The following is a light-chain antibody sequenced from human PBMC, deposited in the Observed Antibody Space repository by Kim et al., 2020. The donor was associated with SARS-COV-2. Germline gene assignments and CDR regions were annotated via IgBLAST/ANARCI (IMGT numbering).Light chain of an antibody. V-gene: IGLV8-61*01. CDR2: RTN. CDR1: SGSVSTSYS. Sequence: GGTVTLTWCLSSGSVSTSYSPSWYQQTPGQAPRTLIYRTNPRSSGVPERFSGSILGNKAALTITGAQADDESDYYCVLYMGSGIWVFGGGTKLTVL. CDR3: VLYMGSGIWV. J-gene: IGLJ3*02.